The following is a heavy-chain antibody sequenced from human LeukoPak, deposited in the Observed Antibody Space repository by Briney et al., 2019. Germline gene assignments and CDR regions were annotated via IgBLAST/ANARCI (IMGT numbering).Heavy chain of an antibody. Sequence: GGSLRLSCTASGFTFGDYAMSWFRQAPGKGLEWVGFIRSKAYGGTTEYAASVKGRFTISRDDSKSIACLQMNSLRAEDTAVYYCARARLRVRTPHDYGDFDYWGQGTLVTVSS. J-gene: IGHJ4*02. CDR3: ARARLRVRTPHDYGDFDY. CDR1: GFTFGDYA. V-gene: IGHV3-49*03. D-gene: IGHD4-17*01. CDR2: IRSKAYGGTT.